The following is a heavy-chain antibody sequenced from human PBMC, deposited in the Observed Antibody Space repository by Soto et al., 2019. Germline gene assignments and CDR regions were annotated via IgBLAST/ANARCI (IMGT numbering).Heavy chain of an antibody. Sequence: ASVKVSCKASGGTFSSYAISWLRQAPGQGLEWMGGIIPIFGTANYAQKFQGRVTITADESTSTAYMELSSLRSEDTAVYYCAVYPGIAAAGDYWGQGTLVTVSS. J-gene: IGHJ4*02. V-gene: IGHV1-69*13. CDR3: AVYPGIAAAGDY. CDR2: IIPIFGTA. CDR1: GGTFSSYA. D-gene: IGHD6-13*01.